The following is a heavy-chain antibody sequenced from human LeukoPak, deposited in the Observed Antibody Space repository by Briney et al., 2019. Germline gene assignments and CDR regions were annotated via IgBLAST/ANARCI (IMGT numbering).Heavy chain of an antibody. CDR3: ARDQSVAGPTTADY. J-gene: IGHJ4*02. CDR2: INTDGSNI. D-gene: IGHD1-26*01. Sequence: GGSLRLSCATSGFSFVTSWMHWVRQAPGKGLVWVSRINTDGSNIIYADSVKGRFTISRDNAKNTLYLQMNSLRAEDTAVYYCARDQSVAGPTTADYWGQGTPVTVSS. CDR1: GFSFVTSW. V-gene: IGHV3-74*01.